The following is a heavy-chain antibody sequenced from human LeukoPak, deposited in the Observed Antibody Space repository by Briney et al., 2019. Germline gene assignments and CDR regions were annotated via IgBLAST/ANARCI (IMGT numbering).Heavy chain of an antibody. D-gene: IGHD3-10*01. V-gene: IGHV4-39*07. CDR1: DGSISSYY. Sequence: PSETLSLTCTVSDGSISSYYWGWIRQPPGKGLEWIGSIYYSGSTYYNASLKSRVTISVDTSKNQFSLKLSSVTAADTAVYYCTTLNRFGSRFDYWGQGTLVTVSS. J-gene: IGHJ4*02. CDR3: TTLNRFGSRFDY. CDR2: IYYSGST.